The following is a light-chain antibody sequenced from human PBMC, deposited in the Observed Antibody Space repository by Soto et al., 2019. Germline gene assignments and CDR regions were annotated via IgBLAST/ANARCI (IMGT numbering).Light chain of an antibody. CDR3: LQCGSSPWT. CDR1: QSVSSSY. CDR2: GAS. J-gene: IGKJ1*01. V-gene: IGKV3-20*01. Sequence: EIVLTQSPGTLSLSPGERATLSCRASQSVSSSYLAWFQHKPGQAPSLLIYGASSRATGIPDRFSGSGSGTDFTLTISRLEPEDFEVYYCLQCGSSPWTFGQGTKVEIK.